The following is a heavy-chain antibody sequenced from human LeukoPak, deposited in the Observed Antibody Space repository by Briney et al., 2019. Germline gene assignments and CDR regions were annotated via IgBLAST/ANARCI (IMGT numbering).Heavy chain of an antibody. V-gene: IGHV1-2*06. CDR3: ARADANYYYDSSGLVD. J-gene: IGHJ4*02. Sequence: ASVKVSCKASGYTFTGYYMHWVRQAPGQGLEWMGRINPNSGGTNYAQKFQGRVTMTRDTSISTAYMELSRLRSDDTAVYYCARADANYYYDSSGLVDWGQGTPVTVSS. CDR2: INPNSGGT. CDR1: GYTFTGYY. D-gene: IGHD3-22*01.